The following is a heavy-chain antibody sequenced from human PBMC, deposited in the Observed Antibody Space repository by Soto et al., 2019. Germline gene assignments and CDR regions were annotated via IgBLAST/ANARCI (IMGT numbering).Heavy chain of an antibody. CDR2: IIPIFGTA. J-gene: IGHJ6*02. Sequence: GASVKVSCKASGGTFSSYAISWVRQAPGQGLEWMGGIIPIFGTANYAQKFQGRVTITADESTSTAYMELSSLRSEDTAVYYCARFGHGSSTSCYMREHQAGCYYGMDVWGQGTTVTVSS. CDR3: ARFGHGSSTSCYMREHQAGCYYGMDV. D-gene: IGHD2-2*02. CDR1: GGTFSSYA. V-gene: IGHV1-69*13.